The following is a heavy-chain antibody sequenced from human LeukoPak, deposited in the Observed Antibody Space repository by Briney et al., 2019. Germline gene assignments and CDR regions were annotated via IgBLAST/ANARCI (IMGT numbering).Heavy chain of an antibody. D-gene: IGHD3-10*01. V-gene: IGHV3-48*01. Sequence: GGSLRLSCAASGFTFSSYSMNWVRQAPGKGLEWVSYISSSSSTIYYADSVRGRFTISRDNAKNSLYLQMNSLRAEDTAVYYCARDQSFGDPYYYYYYMDVWGKGTTVTVSS. CDR2: ISSSSSTI. CDR3: ARDQSFGDPYYYYYYMDV. J-gene: IGHJ6*03. CDR1: GFTFSSYS.